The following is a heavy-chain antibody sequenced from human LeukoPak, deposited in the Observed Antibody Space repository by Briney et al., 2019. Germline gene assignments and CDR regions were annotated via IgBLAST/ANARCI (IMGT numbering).Heavy chain of an antibody. CDR3: ARSIAPRYFDY. CDR1: GGYISSYY. V-gene: IGHV4-34*01. CDR2: INQSGAT. Sequence: SETLSLTCTVSGGYISSYYWSWIRQTPGKGLEWIGEINQSGATNYNPSLKSRLAMSVDTSKNQFSLRLTSVTAADTAVYYCARSIAPRYFDYWGQGTLVTVSS. D-gene: IGHD6-6*01. J-gene: IGHJ4*02.